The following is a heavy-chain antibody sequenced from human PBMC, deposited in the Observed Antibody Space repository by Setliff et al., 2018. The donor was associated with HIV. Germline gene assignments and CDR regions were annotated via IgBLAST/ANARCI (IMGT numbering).Heavy chain of an antibody. V-gene: IGHV1-3*01. CDR3: ARDRGVYCRSTNCYSPVDAFDI. Sequence: ASVKVSCKASGYTFTDYPVHWVRQAPGQRLEWMGWINAGNGDTKFSEKFQGRVTITRDTSASIAYMELSRLRSEDTAVYYCARDRGVYCRSTNCYSPVDAFDIWGQGTMVTV. CDR1: GYTFTDYP. CDR2: INAGNGDT. D-gene: IGHD2-2*01. J-gene: IGHJ3*02.